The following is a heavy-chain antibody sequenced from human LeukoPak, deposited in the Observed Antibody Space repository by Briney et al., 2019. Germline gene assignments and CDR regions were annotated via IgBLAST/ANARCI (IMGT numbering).Heavy chain of an antibody. CDR2: ISYDGSNK. CDR1: GFTFSSYA. D-gene: IGHD3-22*01. Sequence: GGSLRLSCAASGFTFSSYAMHWVRQAPGKGLEWVAVISYDGSNKYYADSVKGRFTISRDNSKNTLYLQMNSLRAEDTAVYYCARDPVTYYYDSSGPYWGHVALVTVSS. CDR3: ARDPVTYYYDSSGPY. J-gene: IGHJ4*01. V-gene: IGHV3-30*04.